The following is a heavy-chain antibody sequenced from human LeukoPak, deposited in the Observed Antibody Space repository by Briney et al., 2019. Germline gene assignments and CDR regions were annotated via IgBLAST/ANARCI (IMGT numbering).Heavy chain of an antibody. V-gene: IGHV3-74*01. CDR1: GFSFSGHW. CDR2: ISPTGSTT. Sequence: PGGSLRLSCIASGFSFSGHWMHWARQLPGKGLVWVSRISPTGSTTSYADSVKGRFTIFRDNAKNSLYLQMNSLRAEDTAVYYCARRYFDYWGHGTLVTVSS. J-gene: IGHJ4*01. CDR3: ARRYFDY.